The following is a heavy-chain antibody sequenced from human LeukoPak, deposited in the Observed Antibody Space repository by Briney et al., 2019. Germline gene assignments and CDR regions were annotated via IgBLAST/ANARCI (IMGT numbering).Heavy chain of an antibody. J-gene: IGHJ5*02. CDR2: IIPIFGTT. Sequence: SVKVSCKASGGTFNSYAINWVRQATGQGLEWMGRIIPIFGTTNYAGNFQGRVTITTVKSTSTAYMELSSLRSEDTAVYYCAKAGLYDYVWGSYRQKWFDPWGQGTLVTVSS. V-gene: IGHV1-69*05. CDR3: AKAGLYDYVWGSYRQKWFDP. CDR1: GGTFNSYA. D-gene: IGHD3-16*02.